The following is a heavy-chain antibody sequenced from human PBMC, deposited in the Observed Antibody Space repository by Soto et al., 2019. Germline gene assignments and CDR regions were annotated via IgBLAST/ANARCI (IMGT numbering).Heavy chain of an antibody. D-gene: IGHD3-22*01. CDR2: IYYSGST. V-gene: IGHV4-30-4*01. J-gene: IGHJ4*02. CDR1: GGSISSGDYY. CDR3: ASTYEYDSSGYFSYDY. Sequence: SETLSLTCTVSGGSISSGDYYWSWIRQPPGKGLEWIGYIYYSGSTYYNPSLKSRVTISLDTSKNQFSLKLSSVTAADTAVYYCASTYEYDSSGYFSYDYWGQGTLVTVSS.